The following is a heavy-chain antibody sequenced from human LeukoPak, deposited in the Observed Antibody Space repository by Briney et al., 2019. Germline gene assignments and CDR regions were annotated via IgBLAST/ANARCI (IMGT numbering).Heavy chain of an antibody. D-gene: IGHD3-22*01. CDR2: MSGSGGMT. V-gene: IGHV3-23*01. Sequence: PGGSLRLSCAASGFTFSSYGMSWVRQAPGKGLEWVSAMSGSGGMTYSADSVKGRFTPSRDNSKDTLYLQMNNLRVEDTAIYYCAKGPFFYYDASGYNYFDSWGQGTLVTVSS. CDR1: GFTFSSYG. CDR3: AKGPFFYYDASGYNYFDS. J-gene: IGHJ4*02.